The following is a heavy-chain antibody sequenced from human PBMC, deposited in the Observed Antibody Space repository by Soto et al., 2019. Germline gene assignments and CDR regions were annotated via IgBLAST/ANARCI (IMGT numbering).Heavy chain of an antibody. CDR2: IYYSGST. V-gene: IGHV4-31*03. CDR3: ARGNRRIPRYSSIQNWFDP. J-gene: IGHJ5*02. D-gene: IGHD6-13*01. Sequence: SETLSLTCTVSGGSISSGGYYWSWIRQHPGKGLEWIGYIYYSGSTYYNPSLKSRVTISVDTSKNQFSLKLSSVTAADTAVYYCARGNRRIPRYSSIQNWFDPWGQGTLVTVSS. CDR1: GGSISSGGYY.